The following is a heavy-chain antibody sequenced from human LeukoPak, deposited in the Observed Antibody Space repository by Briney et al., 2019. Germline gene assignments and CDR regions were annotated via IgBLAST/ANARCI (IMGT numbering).Heavy chain of an antibody. CDR1: GYTFTGYY. D-gene: IGHD5-24*01. CDR3: AMPSRDGYSVFDY. CDR2: INPNSGNT. Sequence: ASVKVSCKASGYTFTGYYMHWVRQAPGQGLEWMGWINPNSGNTGYAQKFQGRVTMTRNASTSTVYMELSSLRSDDTAVYYRAMPSRDGYSVFDYWGQGTLVTVSS. V-gene: IGHV1-2*02. J-gene: IGHJ4*02.